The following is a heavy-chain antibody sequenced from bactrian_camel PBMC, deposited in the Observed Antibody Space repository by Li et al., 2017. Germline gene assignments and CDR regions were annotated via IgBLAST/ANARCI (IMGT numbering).Heavy chain of an antibody. CDR2: INTGDGST. CDR1: QYTYSSNC. CDR3: AAGPLIGGAWYRIGSYNY. Sequence: DVQLVESGGGTAQAGGSLRLSCAASQYTYSSNCEGWFRQAPGKEREGVAAINTGDGSTFYSDSVKGRFTITEDKAKNTAYLQMNNLKPEDTAMYYCAAGPLIGGAWYRIGSYNYWGQGTQVTVS. V-gene: IGHV3S31*01. J-gene: IGHJ4*01. D-gene: IGHD6*01.